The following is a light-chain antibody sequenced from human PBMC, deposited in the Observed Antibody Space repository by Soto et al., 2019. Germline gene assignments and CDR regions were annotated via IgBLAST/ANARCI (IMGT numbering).Light chain of an antibody. V-gene: IGLV2-8*01. J-gene: IGLJ1*01. CDR1: SSDVGGYNY. CDR2: EVN. Sequence: QSVLTQPPSASGSPGQSVTISCTGTSSDVGGYNYVSWYQQYPGKAPKLMIYEVNKRPSGVPDRFSGSKSGNTASLTVSGLQAEDEADYYCSSYAGSSTSYVFGTGTKLTVL. CDR3: SSYAGSSTSYV.